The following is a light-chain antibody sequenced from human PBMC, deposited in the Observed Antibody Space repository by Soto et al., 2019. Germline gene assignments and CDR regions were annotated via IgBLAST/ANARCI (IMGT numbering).Light chain of an antibody. J-gene: IGKJ2*01. CDR3: QQYNNWPYT. CDR2: GAS. Sequence: EIVMTQSPATLSVSPGERATLSCRASQSVSSNLAWYLQKPGQAPRLLIYGASTRATGIPARFSGSGSGTEFTLTISSLQSEDFAVYYCQQYNNWPYTFGQGTKLEIK. V-gene: IGKV3-15*01. CDR1: QSVSSN.